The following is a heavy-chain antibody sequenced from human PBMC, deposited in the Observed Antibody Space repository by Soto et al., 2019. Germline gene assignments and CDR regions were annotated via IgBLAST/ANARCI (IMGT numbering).Heavy chain of an antibody. CDR3: ARDGLYYDSSGYYDAGGIFDY. CDR2: ISYDGSNK. V-gene: IGHV3-30*13. CDR1: GFNFNIYG. Sequence: QVQLVESGGGVVQPGRSLRLSCAGSGFNFNIYGMHWVRQAPGKGLEWVALISYDGSNKYYADSVKGRFTISRDNSKNRLYRQMNSLRAEDTAVYYCARDGLYYDSSGYYDAGGIFDYWGQGTLVTVSS. J-gene: IGHJ4*02. D-gene: IGHD3-22*01.